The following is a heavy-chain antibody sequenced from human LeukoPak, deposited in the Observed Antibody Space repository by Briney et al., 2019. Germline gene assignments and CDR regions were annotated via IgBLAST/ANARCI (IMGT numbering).Heavy chain of an antibody. CDR3: ARAYCSSTRCDYYFDS. V-gene: IGHV3-21*06. J-gene: IGHJ4*02. Sequence: GGSLRLSXAASGSTFTSYGMNWVRQAPGKGLEWVSSISSSSYHINYADSVRGRFTISRDNAKNSLYLQMNSLRAEDTAVYYCARAYCSSTRCDYYFDSWGQGTLVTVSS. CDR2: ISSSSYHI. D-gene: IGHD2-2*01. CDR1: GSTFTSYG.